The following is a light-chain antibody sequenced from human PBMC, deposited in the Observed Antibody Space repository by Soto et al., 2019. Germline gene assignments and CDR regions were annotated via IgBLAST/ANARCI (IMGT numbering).Light chain of an antibody. CDR3: SSFTSTSTRL. Sequence: QSALTQPASVSGSPGQSITISCTGTSADIGFYDYVSWYQQYPGKAPNLLIYGVTYRPSGISYRFSGSKSGSTASLTISGLRDEDDADYYCSSFTSTSTRLFGSGTKLTVL. CDR2: GVT. V-gene: IGLV2-14*01. J-gene: IGLJ1*01. CDR1: SADIGFYDY.